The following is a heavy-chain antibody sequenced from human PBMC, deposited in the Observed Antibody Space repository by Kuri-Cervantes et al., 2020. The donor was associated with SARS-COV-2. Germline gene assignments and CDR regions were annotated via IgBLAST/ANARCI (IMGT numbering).Heavy chain of an antibody. Sequence: SETLSLTCAVYGGSFSGYYWNWIRQPPGKGLEWIGKIHHSGSTNYNPSLKSRLTISVDTSKNQFSLKLSSVTAADTAVYYCARGRRGYSYLAADVWGKGTTVTVSS. CDR3: ARGRRGYSYLAADV. CDR1: GGSFSGYY. V-gene: IGHV4-34*01. D-gene: IGHD5-18*01. J-gene: IGHJ6*04. CDR2: IHHSGST.